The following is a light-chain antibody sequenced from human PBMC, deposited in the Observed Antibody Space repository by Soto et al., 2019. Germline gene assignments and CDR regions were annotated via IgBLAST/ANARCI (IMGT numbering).Light chain of an antibody. Sequence: DIVMTQSPDSLAVSLGERATINCKSSQSVLNSSNNKNYLAWYQQKPGQPPKLLIYWASTRESGVPDRFSCSGSGTDFTLTISSLQAEDVAVYYCQQYSSLPLTFGQGTKVEIK. CDR2: WAS. J-gene: IGKJ1*01. CDR3: QQYSSLPLT. V-gene: IGKV4-1*01. CDR1: QSVLNSSNNKNY.